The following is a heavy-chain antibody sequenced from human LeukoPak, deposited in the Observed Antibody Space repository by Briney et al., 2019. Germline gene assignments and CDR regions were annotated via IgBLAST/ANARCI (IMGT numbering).Heavy chain of an antibody. CDR3: ARRRRIGAAGGDGMDV. CDR1: GGSMSNYY. J-gene: IGHJ6*02. D-gene: IGHD6-13*01. V-gene: IGHV4-4*09. Sequence: PSETLSLTCTVSGGSMSNYYWTWIRQPPGQGLEWIGYTYNSGRTNYNPSLKSRVTISADTSKNQFSLKLASVTAADTANYYCARRRRIGAAGGDGMDVWGQGTTVTVSS. CDR2: TYNSGRT.